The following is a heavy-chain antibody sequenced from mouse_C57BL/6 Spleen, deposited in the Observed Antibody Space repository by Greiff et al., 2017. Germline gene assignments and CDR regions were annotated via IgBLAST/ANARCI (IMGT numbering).Heavy chain of an antibody. Sequence: QVQLQQPGAELVRPGSSVKLSCKASGYTFTSYWMHWVKQRPIQGLEWIGNIDPSDSETHYNQKFKDKATLTVDKSSSPAYMQLSSLTSEDSAVFYCARRIYDGYYGDAMDYWGQGTSVTVSS. CDR1: GYTFTSYW. V-gene: IGHV1-52*01. CDR3: ARRIYDGYYGDAMDY. J-gene: IGHJ4*01. D-gene: IGHD2-3*01. CDR2: IDPSDSET.